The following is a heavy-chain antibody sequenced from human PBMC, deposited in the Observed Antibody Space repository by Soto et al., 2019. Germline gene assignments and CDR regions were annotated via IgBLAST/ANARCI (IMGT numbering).Heavy chain of an antibody. D-gene: IGHD2-15*01. CDR3: AKRRAVGTTRSYNWFDP. Sequence: GGSLRLSCAASGFTFSSYAMSWVRQAPGKGLEWVSAISGSGGSTYYADSVKGRFTISRDNSKNTLYLQMNSRRAEDTAVYYWAKRRAVGTTRSYNWFDPWGQGTLVTVSS. J-gene: IGHJ5*02. V-gene: IGHV3-23*01. CDR2: ISGSGGST. CDR1: GFTFSSYA.